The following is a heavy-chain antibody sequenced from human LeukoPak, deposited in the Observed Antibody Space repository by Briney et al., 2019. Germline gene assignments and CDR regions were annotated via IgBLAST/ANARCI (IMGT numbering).Heavy chain of an antibody. J-gene: IGHJ4*02. D-gene: IGHD4-17*01. CDR1: GGTFSSYA. CDR3: AMGETVTTPPRDY. CDR2: IIPIFGTA. Sequence: SVKVSCKASGGTFSSYAISWVRQAPGQGLEWMGGIIPIFGTANYAQKLQGRVTMTTDTSTSTAYMELTSLRSDDTAVYYCAMGETVTTPPRDYWGQGTLVTVSS. V-gene: IGHV1-69*05.